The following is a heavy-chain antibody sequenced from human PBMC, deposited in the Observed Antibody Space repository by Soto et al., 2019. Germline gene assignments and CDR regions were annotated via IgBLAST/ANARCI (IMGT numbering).Heavy chain of an antibody. D-gene: IGHD3-22*01. J-gene: IGHJ3*02. Sequence: QVQLVQSGAEVKKPGSSVKVSCKASGGTFSSYAISWVRQAPGQGLEWMGGIIPIFGTANYAQKFQGRVTSTAEASTSTAYMELSSLRSEDTAVYYCARMRGYYDSSGSIGNAFDIWGQGTMVTVSS. CDR2: IIPIFGTA. CDR1: GGTFSSYA. V-gene: IGHV1-69*12. CDR3: ARMRGYYDSSGSIGNAFDI.